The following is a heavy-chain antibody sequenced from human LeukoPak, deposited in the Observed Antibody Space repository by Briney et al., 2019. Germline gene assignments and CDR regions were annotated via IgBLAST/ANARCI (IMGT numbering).Heavy chain of an antibody. CDR1: GGSISSYY. V-gene: IGHV4-59*01. D-gene: IGHD3-22*01. J-gene: IGHJ4*02. CDR2: IYYSGST. Sequence: PSETLSLTCTVSGGSISSYYWSWIRQPPGKGLEWIGYIYYSGSTNYNPSLKSRVTISVDTSKNQFSLKLSSVTAADTAVYYCAADNYYDSSGYYYFDYWGQGTLVTVSS. CDR3: AADNYYDSSGYYYFDY.